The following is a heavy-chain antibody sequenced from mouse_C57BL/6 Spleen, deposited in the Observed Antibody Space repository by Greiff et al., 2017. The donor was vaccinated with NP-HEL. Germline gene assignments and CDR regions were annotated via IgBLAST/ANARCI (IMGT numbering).Heavy chain of an antibody. V-gene: IGHV1-64*01. J-gene: IGHJ2*01. CDR1: GSTFTSYW. CDR2: IYPNSGST. CDR3: ARRETAQATDFDY. Sequence: QVQLQQPGAELVKPGASVKLSCKASGSTFTSYWMHWVKQRPGQGLEWIGMIYPNSGSTNYNETFKSKATLTVDKSSSTAYMQLSSRTSEDSAVYYCARRETAQATDFDYWGQGTTLTVSS. D-gene: IGHD3-2*02.